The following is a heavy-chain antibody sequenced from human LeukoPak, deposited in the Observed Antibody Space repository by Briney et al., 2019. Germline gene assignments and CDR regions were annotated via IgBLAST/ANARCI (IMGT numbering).Heavy chain of an antibody. V-gene: IGHV4-59*01. Sequence: SETLSLTCTASGGSISSYYWSWIRQPPGKGLEWIGYIYYSGSTNYNPSLKSRITISVDTSKNQFSLKLTSVTAADTAVYYCARDGIGSPPRGAFDIWGQGTMVTVSP. CDR3: ARDGIGSPPRGAFDI. CDR1: GGSISSYY. D-gene: IGHD1-26*01. CDR2: IYYSGST. J-gene: IGHJ3*02.